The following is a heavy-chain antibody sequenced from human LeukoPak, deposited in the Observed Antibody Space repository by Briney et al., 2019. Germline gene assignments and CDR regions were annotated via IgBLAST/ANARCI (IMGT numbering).Heavy chain of an antibody. V-gene: IGHV3-9*03. CDR2: ISWNSGSV. CDR1: GFTFDDYA. J-gene: IGHJ4*02. D-gene: IGHD6-13*01. Sequence: PGRSLRLSCAASGFTFDDYAMHWVRQAPGKGLEWVSGISWNSGSVGYADSVKGRFTISRDNAKNSLYLQMNSLRAEDMALYYCAKDTSGSSWYGGGFDYWGQGTLVTVSS. CDR3: AKDTSGSSWYGGGFDY.